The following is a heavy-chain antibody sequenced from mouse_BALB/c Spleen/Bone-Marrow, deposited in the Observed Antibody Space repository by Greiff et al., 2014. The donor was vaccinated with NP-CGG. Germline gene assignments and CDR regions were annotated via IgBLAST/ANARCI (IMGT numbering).Heavy chain of an antibody. V-gene: IGHV1-22*01. CDR1: GYTFTDYT. CDR2: VNPNIGGT. CDR3: ARGRWYY. J-gene: IGHJ2*01. Sequence: EVQLQQSGPELVMPGASVKISCKTSGYTFTDYTLHWVKQSHGKSLEGIGGVNPNIGGTSYNQKFKDKASLTVNKSSTTAYMELRSLTSEDSAVYYCARGRWYYWGQGTTLTVSS. D-gene: IGHD2-3*01.